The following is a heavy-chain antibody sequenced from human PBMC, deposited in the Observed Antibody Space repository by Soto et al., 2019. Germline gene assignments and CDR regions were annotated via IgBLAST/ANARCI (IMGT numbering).Heavy chain of an antibody. CDR3: AAESATVTYYYYGMDV. CDR2: ISAYNGNT. J-gene: IGHJ6*02. Sequence: GASVKVSCKASGYTFTSYGISWVRQAPGQGLEWMGWISAYNGNTNYAQKLQGRVTMTTDTSTSTAYMELSSLRSEDTAVYYCAAESATVTYYYYGMDVWGQGTTVTVSS. V-gene: IGHV1-18*01. CDR1: GYTFTSYG. D-gene: IGHD4-17*01.